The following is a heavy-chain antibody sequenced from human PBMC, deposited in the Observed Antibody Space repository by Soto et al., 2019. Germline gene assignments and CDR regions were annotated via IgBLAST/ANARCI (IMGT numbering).Heavy chain of an antibody. V-gene: IGHV3-30*03. CDR2: ISYDGSNK. CDR3: ARVYVSGWWLPQPDSGSGGMDV. CDR1: GFTFSSYG. Sequence: PGGSLRLSCAASGFTFSSYGMHWVRQAPGKGLEWVAVISYDGSNKYYADSVKGRFTISRDNSKNTLYLQMNSLRAEDTAVYYCARVYVSGWWLPQPDSGSGGMDVWGQVTTVTVSS. J-gene: IGHJ6*02. D-gene: IGHD6-19*01.